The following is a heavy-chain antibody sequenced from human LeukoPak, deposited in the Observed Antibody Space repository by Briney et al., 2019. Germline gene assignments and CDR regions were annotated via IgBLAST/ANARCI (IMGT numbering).Heavy chain of an antibody. Sequence: GGSLRLSCAASGFTLSTYSMNWVRQAPGRGLEWVSSISTFIYYADSVKGRFTISRDNAKNTLYLQMNSLRAEDTAVYYCAKGAGGGTTVFGSYYFDYWGQGTLVTVSS. J-gene: IGHJ4*02. CDR1: GFTLSTYS. CDR3: AKGAGGGTTVFGSYYFDY. D-gene: IGHD4-11*01. CDR2: ISTFI. V-gene: IGHV3-21*04.